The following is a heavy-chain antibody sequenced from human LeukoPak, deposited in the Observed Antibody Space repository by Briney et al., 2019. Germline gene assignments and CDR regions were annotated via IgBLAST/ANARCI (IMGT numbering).Heavy chain of an antibody. CDR3: AKEGGSYGFDY. V-gene: IGHV3-9*03. CDR1: GFNLGDFG. CDR2: ISWNSGSI. J-gene: IGHJ4*02. D-gene: IGHD1-26*01. Sequence: SLKLFFSASGFNLGDFGMHWVRQAPGKGLEWVSGISWNSGSIGYADSVKGRFTISRDNAKNSLYLQMNSLRAEDMALYYCAKEGGSYGFDYWGQGTLVTVSS.